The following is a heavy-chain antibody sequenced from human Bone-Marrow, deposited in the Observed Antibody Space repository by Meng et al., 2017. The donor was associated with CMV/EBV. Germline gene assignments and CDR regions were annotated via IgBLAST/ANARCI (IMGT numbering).Heavy chain of an antibody. D-gene: IGHD6-19*01. Sequence: ASVKVSCKASGYTFTDYTLHWVRQAPGQGLDWMGWINPSTGGTRFAPKFQARVTMTRDTSISPVYIALSGLTSDDTAFYYCARDVSLAGADLDFWGQGTLVTVSS. CDR1: GYTFTDYT. V-gene: IGHV1-2*02. J-gene: IGHJ4*02. CDR3: ARDVSLAGADLDF. CDR2: INPSTGGT.